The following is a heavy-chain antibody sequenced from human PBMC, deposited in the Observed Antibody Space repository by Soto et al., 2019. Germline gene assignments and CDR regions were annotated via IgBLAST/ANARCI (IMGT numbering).Heavy chain of an antibody. J-gene: IGHJ6*02. CDR1: GFTFSSYW. V-gene: IGHV3-7*01. Sequence: PGGSLRLSCAASGFTFSSYWMSWVRQAPGKGLEWVANIKQDGSEKYYVDSVKGRFTISRDNAENSLYLQMNSLRAEDTAVYYCARFYGSGSYEVDPGYYYGMDVWGQGTTVTVSS. CDR2: IKQDGSEK. CDR3: ARFYGSGSYEVDPGYYYGMDV. D-gene: IGHD3-10*01.